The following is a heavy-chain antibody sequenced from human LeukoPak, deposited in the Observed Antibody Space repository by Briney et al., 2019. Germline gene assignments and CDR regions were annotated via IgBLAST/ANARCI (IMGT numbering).Heavy chain of an antibody. D-gene: IGHD2-15*01. CDR3: ARGAPHVVVVVAATRLFDY. Sequence: SETLSLTCTVSGGSISSSSYYWGWIRQPPGKGLEWIGSIYYSGSTYYNPSLKSRVTISVDTSKNQFPLKLSSVTAADTAVYYCARGAPHVVVVVAATRLFDYWGQGTLVTVSS. J-gene: IGHJ4*02. V-gene: IGHV4-39*06. CDR1: GGSISSSSYY. CDR2: IYYSGST.